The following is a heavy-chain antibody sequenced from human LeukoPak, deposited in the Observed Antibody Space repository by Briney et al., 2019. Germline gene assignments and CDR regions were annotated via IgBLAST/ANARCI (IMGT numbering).Heavy chain of an antibody. Sequence: ASVKVSCKASGYAFTSYAMNWVRQAPGQGLEWMGWINTNTGNPTYAQGFTGRFVFSLDTSVSTAYLQISSLKAEDTAVYYCAREMVRGVINPLGYWGQGTLVTVSS. J-gene: IGHJ4*02. CDR1: GYAFTSYA. D-gene: IGHD3-10*01. V-gene: IGHV7-4-1*02. CDR3: AREMVRGVINPLGY. CDR2: INTNTGNP.